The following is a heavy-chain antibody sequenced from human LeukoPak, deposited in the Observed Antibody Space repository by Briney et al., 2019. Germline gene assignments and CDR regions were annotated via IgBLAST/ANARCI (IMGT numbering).Heavy chain of an antibody. Sequence: PGGSLRLSCAVSGFPFRTYAMNWVRQPPGHGLDWVSSISSRGTYTYYADSVKGRFTISRDNAESSLYLQMNSRRAEDTAVYYWAGGWDLPASTHFDDWGQGALVTVSS. CDR1: GFPFRTYA. D-gene: IGHD6-25*01. V-gene: IGHV3-21*06. J-gene: IGHJ4*02. CDR2: ISSRGTYT. CDR3: AGGWDLPASTHFDD.